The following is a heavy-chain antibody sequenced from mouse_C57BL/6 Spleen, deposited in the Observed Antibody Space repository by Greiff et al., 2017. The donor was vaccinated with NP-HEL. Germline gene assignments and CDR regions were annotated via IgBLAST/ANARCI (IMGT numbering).Heavy chain of an antibody. D-gene: IGHD4-1*01. J-gene: IGHJ4*01. CDR2: INPYNGGT. CDR3: ARYYWDKGAMDY. Sequence: EVQLQQSGPVLVKPGASVKMSCKASGYTFTDYYMNWVKQSHGKSLEWIGVINPYNGGTSYNQKFKGKATLTVDKSSSTAYMELNSLTSEDSAVYYCARYYWDKGAMDYWGQGTSVTVSS. CDR1: GYTFTDYY. V-gene: IGHV1-19*01.